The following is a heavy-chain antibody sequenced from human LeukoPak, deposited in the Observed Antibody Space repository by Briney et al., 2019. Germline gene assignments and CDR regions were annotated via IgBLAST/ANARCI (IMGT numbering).Heavy chain of an antibody. J-gene: IGHJ5*02. V-gene: IGHV3-30*02. Sequence: GGSLRLSCAASGFTFSSYGMHWVRQAPAKGLEWVAFIRYDGSNKYYADSVKGRFTISRDNSKNTLYLQMNSLRAEDTAVYYCARDPSSGWYLKGWFDPWGQGTLVTVSS. CDR2: IRYDGSNK. D-gene: IGHD6-19*01. CDR1: GFTFSSYG. CDR3: ARDPSSGWYLKGWFDP.